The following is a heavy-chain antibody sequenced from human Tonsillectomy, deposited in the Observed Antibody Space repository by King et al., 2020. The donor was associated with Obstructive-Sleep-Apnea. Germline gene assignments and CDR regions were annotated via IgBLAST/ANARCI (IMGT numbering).Heavy chain of an antibody. V-gene: IGHV3-64D*06. CDR1: GFTFSNYA. J-gene: IGHJ4*02. D-gene: IGHD5-12*01. CDR2: ISRNGGSK. CDR3: VKDSGSVIIRTTSVFDY. Sequence: QLVQSGGGLVQPGGSLRLSCSASGFTFSNYAMHWVRQAPGKGLEHVSAISRNGGSKYFADSVKGRFTISRDNSKNTLYIQMSSLRTEDTAVYYCVKDSGSVIIRTTSVFDYWGQGTLVTVSS.